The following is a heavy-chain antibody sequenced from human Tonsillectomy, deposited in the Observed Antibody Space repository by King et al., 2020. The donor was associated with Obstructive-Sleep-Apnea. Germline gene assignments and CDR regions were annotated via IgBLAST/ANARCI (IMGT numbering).Heavy chain of an antibody. CDR1: GYSFTNYW. D-gene: IGHD3-22*01. Sequence: QLVQSGAEVKKPGESLRISCKGSGYSFTNYWITWVRQMPGKGLEWMGRIDPSDSYTNYSPSFQGHVTISADKSISTAYLQWSSLKASDTAMYYCARQRYDSKGYYYGDYWGQGTLVTVSS. V-gene: IGHV5-10-1*01. CDR2: IDPSDSYT. CDR3: ARQRYDSKGYYYGDY. J-gene: IGHJ4*02.